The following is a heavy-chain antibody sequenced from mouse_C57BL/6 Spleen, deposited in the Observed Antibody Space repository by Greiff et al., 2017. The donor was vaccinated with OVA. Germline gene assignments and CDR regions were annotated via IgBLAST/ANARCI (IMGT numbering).Heavy chain of an antibody. CDR2: ISYDGSN. CDR3: ARGNYGNFFAY. D-gene: IGHD2-1*01. V-gene: IGHV3-6*01. Sequence: EVQVVESGPGLVKPSQSLSLTCSVTGYSITSGYYWNWIRQFPGNKLEWMGYISYDGSNNYNPSLKNRISITRDTSKNQFFLKLNSVTTEDTATYYCARGNYGNFFAYWGQGTLVTVSA. CDR1: GYSITSGYY. J-gene: IGHJ3*01.